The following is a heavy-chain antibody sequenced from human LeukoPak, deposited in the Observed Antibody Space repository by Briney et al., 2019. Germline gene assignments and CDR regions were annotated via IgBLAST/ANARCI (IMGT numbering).Heavy chain of an antibody. J-gene: IGHJ4*02. D-gene: IGHD1-26*01. CDR2: ISHAGDI. CDR3: GGGEVGEFDH. CDR1: GYSITRAYN. Sequence: AATLSLTCTVSGYSITRAYNWGWVGQSPGKGLEWIASISHAGDIYYNPSFKSRVPISADTPKNLFSLSLRSVTAPYTAVHYCGGGEVGEFDHWGQGTLVTVSS. V-gene: IGHV4-38-2*02.